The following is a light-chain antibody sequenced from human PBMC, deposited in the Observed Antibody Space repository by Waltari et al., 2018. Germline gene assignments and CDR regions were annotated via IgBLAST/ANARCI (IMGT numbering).Light chain of an antibody. CDR2: GVS. V-gene: IGKV3-20*01. CDR1: QSVTSIY. J-gene: IGKJ1*01. CDR3: QQYGTSPWT. Sequence: EIVLTQSPGALSLSPGERATLSCRASQSVTSIYLAWYQQKPGQAPRLLIYGVSSRATGIPYRVSGSGSGTDFTLTISRLEPEDFAVYYCQQYGTSPWTFGQGTKVEIK.